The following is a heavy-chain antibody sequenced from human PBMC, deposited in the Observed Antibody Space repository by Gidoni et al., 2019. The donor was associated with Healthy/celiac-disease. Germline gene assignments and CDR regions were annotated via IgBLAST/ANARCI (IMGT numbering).Heavy chain of an antibody. CDR2: IYYSGST. D-gene: IGHD2-2*01. V-gene: IGHV4-59*01. Sequence: QVQLQESGPGLVKPSETLSLTCTVSGGPISSYYWSWLRQPPGKGLEWIGYIYYSGSTNYNPSLKSRVTISVDTSKNQFSLKLSSVTAADTAVYYCARAAGEETSSVVPAAIGDHYGMDVWGQGTTVTVSS. CDR3: ARAAGEETSSVVPAAIGDHYGMDV. CDR1: GGPISSYY. J-gene: IGHJ6*02.